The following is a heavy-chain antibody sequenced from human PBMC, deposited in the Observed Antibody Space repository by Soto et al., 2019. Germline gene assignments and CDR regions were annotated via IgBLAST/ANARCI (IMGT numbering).Heavy chain of an antibody. CDR2: ISGSGGST. CDR3: AKVHYYDSSGYDY. CDR1: GFTFSSYA. J-gene: IGHJ4*02. D-gene: IGHD3-22*01. V-gene: IGHV3-23*01. Sequence: EVQLLESGGGLVQPGGSLRLSCAASGFTFSSYAMSWVRQAPGKRLEWVSAISGSGGSTYYADSVKGRFTISRDNSKNTLYLQMNSLRAEDTAVYYCAKVHYYDSSGYDYWGQGTLVTVSS.